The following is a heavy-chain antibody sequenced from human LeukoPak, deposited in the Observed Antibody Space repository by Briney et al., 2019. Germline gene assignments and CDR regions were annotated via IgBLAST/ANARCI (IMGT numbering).Heavy chain of an antibody. CDR3: ARELTAEAGTLGGY. Sequence: GASVKVSCKASGYTFTGYYMHWVRQAPGQALERTGWINPNSGGTNYAQKFQGRVTMTRDTSISTAYMELSRLRSDDTAVYYCARELTAEAGTLGGYWGQGTLVTVSS. V-gene: IGHV1-2*02. CDR1: GYTFTGYY. J-gene: IGHJ4*02. CDR2: INPNSGGT. D-gene: IGHD6-19*01.